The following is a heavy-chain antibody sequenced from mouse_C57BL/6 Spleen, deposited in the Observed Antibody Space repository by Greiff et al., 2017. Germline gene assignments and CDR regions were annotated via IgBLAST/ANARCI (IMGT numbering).Heavy chain of an antibody. CDR3: ARDYDYDGTAMDY. J-gene: IGHJ4*01. Sequence: EVQLVESGGGLVKPGGSLKLSCAASGFTFSDYGMHWVRQAPEKGLEWVAYISSGSSTTYYADKVKGRFTLSRDNAKNTLFLQMTSLRSEDTAMYYCARDYDYDGTAMDYWGQETSVTVSS. D-gene: IGHD2-4*01. CDR2: ISSGSSTT. V-gene: IGHV5-17*01. CDR1: GFTFSDYG.